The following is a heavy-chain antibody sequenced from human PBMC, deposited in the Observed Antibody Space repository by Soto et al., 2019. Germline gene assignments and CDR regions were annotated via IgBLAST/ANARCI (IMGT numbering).Heavy chain of an antibody. CDR2: IYWDDDR. V-gene: IGHV2-5*02. Sequence: PMLVNPTQTLTLTCTFSGFSLSTTGVGVGWIRQPPGKALEWLALIYWDDDRRYNPSLESRLTITKDTSKNRVVLTMTNMDPVDTATYYCAHSNLVYYDSSAYSRFDNWGQGTLVTVSS. CDR3: AHSNLVYYDSSAYSRFDN. J-gene: IGHJ4*02. CDR1: GFSLSTTGVG. D-gene: IGHD3-22*01.